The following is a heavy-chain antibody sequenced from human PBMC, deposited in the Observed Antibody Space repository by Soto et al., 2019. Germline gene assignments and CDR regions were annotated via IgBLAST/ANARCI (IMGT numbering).Heavy chain of an antibody. CDR3: AKAGGIVVVPAAIPYISPVAYFDY. Sequence: HPGGSLRLSCAASGFTFSSYAMSWVRQAPGKGLEWVSAISGSGGSTYYADSVKGRFTISRDNSKNTLYLQMNSLRAEDTAVYYCAKAGGIVVVPAAIPYISPVAYFDYWGQGTLVTVSS. CDR1: GFTFSSYA. J-gene: IGHJ4*02. CDR2: ISGSGGST. D-gene: IGHD2-2*02. V-gene: IGHV3-23*01.